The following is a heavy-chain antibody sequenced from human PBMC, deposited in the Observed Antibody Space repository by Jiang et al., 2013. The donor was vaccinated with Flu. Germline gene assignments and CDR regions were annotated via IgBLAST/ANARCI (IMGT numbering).Heavy chain of an antibody. V-gene: IGHV4-30-2*01. CDR2: SIIVGAP. J-gene: IGHJ6*02. CDR3: ARANKYGSSWYMSGMDV. D-gene: IGHD6-13*01. CDR1: ISSGGYS. Sequence: ISSGGYSWSWIRQPPGRAWSGLGTSIIVGAPTTTRPSKSRVTISVDRSKNQFSLNLSSVTAADTAVYYCARANKYGSSWYMSGMDVWGQGTTVTVSS.